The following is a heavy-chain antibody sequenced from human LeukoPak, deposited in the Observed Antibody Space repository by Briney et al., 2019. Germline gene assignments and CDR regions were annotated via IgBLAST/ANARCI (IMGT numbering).Heavy chain of an antibody. V-gene: IGHV4-4*07. CDR1: GGSISSYY. CDR2: IYTSGST. Sequence: SETLSLTCTVSGGSISSYYWSWIRQPAGKGLEWIGRIYTSGSTNYNPSLKSRVTMSVDTSKNQFSLKLSSVTAADTAVYYCARETNVGDRRWGFDYWGQGTLVTVSS. D-gene: IGHD4-23*01. J-gene: IGHJ4*02. CDR3: ARETNVGDRRWGFDY.